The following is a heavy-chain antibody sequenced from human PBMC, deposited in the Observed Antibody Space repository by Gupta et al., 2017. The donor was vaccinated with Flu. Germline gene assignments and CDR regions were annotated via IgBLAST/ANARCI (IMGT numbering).Heavy chain of an antibody. V-gene: IGHV1-2*02. Sequence: QVQLVQSGAEVKKPGASVKVSCKASGYTFTGYYMHWVRQAPGQGLEWMGWINPNSGGTNYARKFQGRVTMTRDTSISTAYMELSRLRSDDTAVYYCARTPGGTVTTLGSSLGWIDYWGQGTLVTVSS. CDR3: ARTPGGTVTTLGSSLGWIDY. D-gene: IGHD4-17*01. CDR2: INPNSGGT. CDR1: GYTFTGYY. J-gene: IGHJ4*02.